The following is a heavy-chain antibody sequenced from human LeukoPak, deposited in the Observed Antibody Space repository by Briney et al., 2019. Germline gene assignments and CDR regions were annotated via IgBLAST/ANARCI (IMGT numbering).Heavy chain of an antibody. CDR3: ARSRWLFRYGSGSYYGGEFDY. V-gene: IGHV3-7*01. CDR1: GFTFSSYS. Sequence: GGSLRLSCAASGFTFSSYSMNWVRQAPGKGLEWVANIKEDGGDKYYVDSVKGRFTISRDNAKNSLYLQMNSLRAEDTAVYYCARSRWLFRYGSGSYYGGEFDYWGQGTLVTVSS. CDR2: IKEDGGDK. D-gene: IGHD3-10*01. J-gene: IGHJ4*02.